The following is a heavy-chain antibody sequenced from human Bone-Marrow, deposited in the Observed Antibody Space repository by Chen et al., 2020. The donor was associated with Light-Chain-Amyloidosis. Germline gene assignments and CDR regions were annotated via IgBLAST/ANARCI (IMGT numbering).Heavy chain of an antibody. V-gene: IGHV4-59*01. CDR3: ASSDYGSGSYYFDY. Sequence: QVQLQESGPGLVRPSETLSLTCTVSSGSIINYYWTWIRQPPGKGLEWIGYIYFSGTTNYNPSLKSRVTISVDTSKNQFSLKLTSVTAADTAVYYCASSDYGSGSYYFDYWGQGSLVTVSS. J-gene: IGHJ4*02. CDR1: SGSIINYY. D-gene: IGHD3-10*01. CDR2: IYFSGTT.